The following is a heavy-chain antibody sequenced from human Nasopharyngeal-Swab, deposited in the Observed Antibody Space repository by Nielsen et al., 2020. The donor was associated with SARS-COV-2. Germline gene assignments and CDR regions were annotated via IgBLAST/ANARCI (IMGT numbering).Heavy chain of an antibody. CDR1: GYTFTSYY. V-gene: IGHV1-46*01. CDR2: INPSGGST. Sequence: ASVKVSCKASGYTFTSYYMHWVRQAPAQGLEWMGIINPSGGSTSYAQKFQGRVTMTRDTSTSTVYMELSSLRSEDTAVYYCACSSWYRGWFDPWGQGTLVTVSS. CDR3: ACSSWYRGWFDP. J-gene: IGHJ5*02. D-gene: IGHD6-13*01.